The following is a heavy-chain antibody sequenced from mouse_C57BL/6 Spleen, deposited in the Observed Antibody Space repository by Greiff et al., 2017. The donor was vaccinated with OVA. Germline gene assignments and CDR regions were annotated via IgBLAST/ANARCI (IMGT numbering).Heavy chain of an antibody. J-gene: IGHJ2*01. D-gene: IGHD4-1*01. CDR1: GFTFSSYG. CDR2: ISSGGSYT. Sequence: EVKLMESGGDLVKPGGSLKLSCAASGFTFSSYGMSWVRQTPDKRLEWVATISSGGSYTYYPDSVKGRFTISRDNAKNTLYLQMSSLKSEDTAMYYCARHELGNYFDYWGQGTTLTVSS. CDR3: ARHELGNYFDY. V-gene: IGHV5-6*01.